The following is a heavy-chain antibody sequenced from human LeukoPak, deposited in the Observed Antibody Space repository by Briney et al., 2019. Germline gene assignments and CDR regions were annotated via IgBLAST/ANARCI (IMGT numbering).Heavy chain of an antibody. D-gene: IGHD2-15*01. Sequence: GGSLRLSCSASGFIFSTYAMSWVRQAPGKGLEWVSGISNSGDSTYYADSVKGRFTISRDYTRKTVDLQMNSLRADDTAVYYCAKERCSAGSCSSTPDYRGQGTPVTVSS. CDR3: AKERCSAGSCSSTPDY. CDR1: GFIFSTYA. V-gene: IGHV3-23*01. J-gene: IGHJ4*02. CDR2: ISNSGDST.